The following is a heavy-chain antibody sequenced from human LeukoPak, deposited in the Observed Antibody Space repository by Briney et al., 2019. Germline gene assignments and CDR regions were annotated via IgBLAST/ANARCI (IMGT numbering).Heavy chain of an antibody. CDR2: IYYSGST. CDR1: GGSISSGDYY. D-gene: IGHD3-22*01. J-gene: IGHJ4*02. CDR3: ASDPQYYYDSSGYPRGY. Sequence: SETLSLTCTVSGGSISSGDYYWSWIRQPPGKGLEWIGYIYYSGSTYYNPSLKSRVTISVDTSKNQFSLKLSSVTAADTAVYYCASDPQYYYDSSGYPRGYWGQGTLVTVSS. V-gene: IGHV4-30-4*08.